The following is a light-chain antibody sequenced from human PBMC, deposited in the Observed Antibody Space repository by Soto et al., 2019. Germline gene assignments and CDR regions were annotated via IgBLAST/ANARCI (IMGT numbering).Light chain of an antibody. J-gene: IGLJ3*02. Sequence: QPVLTQPPSVSGAPGQRVTISCTGRSSNIGAGYDVHWYQQLPGTAPKLLIYGNSNRPSGVPDRFSGSKSGTSASLAITGLQAEDEADYYCQSYDSSLSGWVFGGGTKLTV. CDR2: GNS. CDR1: SSNIGAGYD. V-gene: IGLV1-40*01. CDR3: QSYDSSLSGWV.